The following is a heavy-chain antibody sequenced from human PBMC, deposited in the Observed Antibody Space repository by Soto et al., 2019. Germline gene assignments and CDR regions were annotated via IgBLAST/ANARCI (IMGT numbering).Heavy chain of an antibody. CDR3: ARDGVQLWLLGFDY. CDR2: INHSGST. D-gene: IGHD5-18*01. CDR1: GGYFSGYY. Sequence: SETLSLTCAVDGGYFSGYYWSWIRQPPGKGLEWIGEINHSGSTNYNPSLKSRVTISVDTSKNQFSLKLSSVTAADTAVYYCARDGVQLWLLGFDYWGQGTLVTVSS. V-gene: IGHV4-34*01. J-gene: IGHJ4*02.